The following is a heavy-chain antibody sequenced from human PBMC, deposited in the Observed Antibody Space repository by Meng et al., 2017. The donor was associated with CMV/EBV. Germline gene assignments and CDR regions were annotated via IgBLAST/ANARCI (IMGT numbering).Heavy chain of an antibody. Sequence: GESLKISCAASGFTFSSYSMNWVRQAPGKGLEWVSSISSSSSYIYYADSVKGRFTISRDNAKNSLYLQMNSLRAEDTAVYYCAREYSGGWRRYYYYGMDVWGQGTTVTVSS. V-gene: IGHV3-21*01. CDR2: ISSSSSYI. D-gene: IGHD6-19*01. CDR1: GFTFSSYS. CDR3: AREYSGGWRRYYYYGMDV. J-gene: IGHJ6*02.